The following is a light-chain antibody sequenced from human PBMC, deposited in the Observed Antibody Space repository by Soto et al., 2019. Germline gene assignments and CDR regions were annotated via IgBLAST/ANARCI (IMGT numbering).Light chain of an antibody. V-gene: IGKV3-15*01. J-gene: IGKJ5*01. CDR1: QSIGRN. CDR3: QEYNTWPWT. Sequence: EIMRTQSPATLSVSPGERATLSCRASQSIGRNLVWCQQKPGQAHRIIIYAAYTRATGVTDRFSGSGSGTDFTLTITSLQSEDSAVYYCQEYNTWPWTFGQGTRLEIK. CDR2: AAY.